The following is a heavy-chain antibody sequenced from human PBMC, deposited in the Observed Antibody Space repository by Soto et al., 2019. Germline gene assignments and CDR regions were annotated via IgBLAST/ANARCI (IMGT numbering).Heavy chain of an antibody. D-gene: IGHD3-22*01. CDR2: ISTNGGST. V-gene: IGHV3-64D*06. Sequence: GGSLKLSCSPSRFTFLIYSMNWVRQAPGKGLEYVSSISTNGGSTDYADSVKGRFTISRDNSKNTVYLQMSSLRVEDTAVYYCAREGFDSSGYYRGLDYWGQGT. J-gene: IGHJ4*02. CDR3: AREGFDSSGYYRGLDY. CDR1: RFTFLIYS.